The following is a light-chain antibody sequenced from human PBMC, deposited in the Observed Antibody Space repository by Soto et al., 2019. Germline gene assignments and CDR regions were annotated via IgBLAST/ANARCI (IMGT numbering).Light chain of an antibody. CDR1: QSVSSN. V-gene: IGKV3-11*01. CDR2: DAS. Sequence: IVMTQSPATLSLSPGERATLSCRASQSVSSNLAWYQQKPGQAPRLLIYDASNRATGIPARFSGSGSWTDFTLTISSLEPEEFAVYYCQQRSNIFGPGTKVDIK. CDR3: QQRSNI. J-gene: IGKJ3*01.